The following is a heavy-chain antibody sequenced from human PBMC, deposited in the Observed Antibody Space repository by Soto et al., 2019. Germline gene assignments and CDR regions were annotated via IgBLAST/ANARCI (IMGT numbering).Heavy chain of an antibody. V-gene: IGHV4-59*01. Sequence: QVQLQESGPGLVKPSETLSLSCTVSGGSISSYYWSWIRHSPGKGLEWIGYIYYNGNTNYNPSLKSRVTISVDRSKNQFSLKLTSVTAADTAFYYCATGGTLRHGFDIWGQGTMVTVSS. CDR3: ATGGTLRHGFDI. CDR1: GGSISSYY. CDR2: IYYNGNT. J-gene: IGHJ3*02. D-gene: IGHD4-17*01.